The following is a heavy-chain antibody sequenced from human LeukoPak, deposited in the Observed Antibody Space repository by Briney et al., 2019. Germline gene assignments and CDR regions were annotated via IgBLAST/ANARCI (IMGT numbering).Heavy chain of an antibody. CDR3: ARETCGSSTSCYAYYYYYMDV. J-gene: IGHJ6*03. CDR1: GGTFNSYG. CDR2: IIPIFGTA. Sequence: WASVKVSCKASGGTFNSYGIIWVRQAPGQGLEWMGGIIPIFGTANYAQKFQGRVTITADKSTSTAYMELSSLRSEDTAVYYCARETCGSSTSCYAYYYYYMDVWGKGTTVTVSS. D-gene: IGHD2-2*01. V-gene: IGHV1-69*06.